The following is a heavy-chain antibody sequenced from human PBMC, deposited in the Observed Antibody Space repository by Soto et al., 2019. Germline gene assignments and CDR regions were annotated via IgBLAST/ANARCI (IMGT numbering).Heavy chain of an antibody. Sequence: QVQLVQSGAEVKKPGSSVKVSCKASGGTFSSYAISWVRQAPGQGLEWMGGIIPIFGTANYAQKFQGRVTITADESTSTAYMDLSSLRSEDTAVYYCARDKGYCSSNSCYSGPRYYYGMDVWGQGTTVTVSS. CDR3: ARDKGYCSSNSCYSGPRYYYGMDV. J-gene: IGHJ6*02. CDR2: IIPIFGTA. CDR1: GGTFSSYA. D-gene: IGHD2-2*01. V-gene: IGHV1-69*01.